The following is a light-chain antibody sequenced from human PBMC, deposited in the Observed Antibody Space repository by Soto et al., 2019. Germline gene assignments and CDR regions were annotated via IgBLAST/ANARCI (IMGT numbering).Light chain of an antibody. Sequence: QSVLTQPASVSGSPGQSITISCTGTSSDVGGYKYVSWYQQHPGKAPKLMIYEVSNRPSGVSDRFSGSKSGNTASLTISGLQADDEADYYCSSYSSTKTYVFANGTKVT. J-gene: IGLJ1*01. V-gene: IGLV2-14*01. CDR2: EVS. CDR3: SSYSSTKTYV. CDR1: SSDVGGYKY.